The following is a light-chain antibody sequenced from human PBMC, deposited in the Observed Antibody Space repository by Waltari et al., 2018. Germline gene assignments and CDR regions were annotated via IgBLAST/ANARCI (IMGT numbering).Light chain of an antibody. Sequence: EIVMTQSPATLSVSPGERATLSCRASQRVSSNLAWYQQKPGQAPRLLIYGASTRATGIPARFSGSGSGTEFTLTISSLQSEDFAVYYCQQYNNWPPYTFGQGT. CDR1: QRVSSN. CDR2: GAS. V-gene: IGKV3-15*01. J-gene: IGKJ2*01. CDR3: QQYNNWPPYT.